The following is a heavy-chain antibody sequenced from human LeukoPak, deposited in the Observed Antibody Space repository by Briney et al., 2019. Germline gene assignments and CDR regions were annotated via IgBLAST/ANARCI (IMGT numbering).Heavy chain of an antibody. V-gene: IGHV3-30-3*01. J-gene: IGHJ4*02. D-gene: IGHD2-8*02. Sequence: PGRSLRLSCAASGFTFSSYAMHWVRQAPGKGLEWVAVISYDGSNKYYADSVKGRFTISRDNSKNTLCLQMNSLRAEDTAVYYCARVLVVTTDYWGQGTLVTVSS. CDR1: GFTFSSYA. CDR3: ARVLVVTTDY. CDR2: ISYDGSNK.